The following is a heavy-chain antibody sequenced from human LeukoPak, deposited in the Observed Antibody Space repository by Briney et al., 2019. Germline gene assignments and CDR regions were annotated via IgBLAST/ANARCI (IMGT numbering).Heavy chain of an antibody. V-gene: IGHV1-69*05. D-gene: IGHD5-24*01. CDR1: GGAFSSYA. Sequence: SVKVSCKASGGAFSSYAISWVRQAPGQGLEWMGGIIPIFGTANYAQKFQGRVTITTDESTSTAYMELSSLRSEDTAVYYCARGRDGYNGLFDYWGQGTLVTVSS. CDR3: ARGRDGYNGLFDY. J-gene: IGHJ4*02. CDR2: IIPIFGTA.